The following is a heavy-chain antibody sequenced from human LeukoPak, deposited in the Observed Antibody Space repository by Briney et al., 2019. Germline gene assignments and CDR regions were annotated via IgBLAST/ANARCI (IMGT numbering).Heavy chain of an antibody. Sequence: GESLKISCKGSGYSFTSYWIGWVRQMPGKGLEWMGIIYPGDSDTRYSPSFQGQVTISADKSIRTAYLQWSSLKASDTAIYDCARHSRMATITDFDYWGQGTLVTVSS. CDR3: ARHSRMATITDFDY. D-gene: IGHD5-24*01. J-gene: IGHJ4*02. CDR2: IYPGDSDT. V-gene: IGHV5-51*01. CDR1: GYSFTSYW.